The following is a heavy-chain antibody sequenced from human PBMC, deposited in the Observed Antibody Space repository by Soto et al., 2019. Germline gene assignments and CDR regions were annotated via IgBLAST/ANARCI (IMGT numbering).Heavy chain of an antibody. CDR2: INHSGST. CDR1: GGSFSGYY. CDR3: ARGGITIFGVVPPNWFDP. D-gene: IGHD3-3*01. J-gene: IGHJ5*02. Sequence: SETLSLTCAVYGGSFSGYYWSWTRQPPGKGLEWIGEINHSGSTNYNPSLKSRVTISVDTSKNQFSLKLSSVTAADTAVYYCARGGITIFGVVPPNWFDPWGQGTLVTVSS. V-gene: IGHV4-34*01.